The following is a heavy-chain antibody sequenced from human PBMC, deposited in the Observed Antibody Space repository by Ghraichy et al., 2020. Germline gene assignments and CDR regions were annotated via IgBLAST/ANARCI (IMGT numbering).Heavy chain of an antibody. CDR1: GYSISRAYY. J-gene: IGHJ6*03. CDR3: ARAPSADYMDV. Sequence: GSLRLSCTVAGYSISRAYYWGWIRQPPGKGLEWIGNIYHGGSTYYNPSLKSRVTISLDTSKNQFSLKLSSVTAADTAVYYCARAPSADYMDVWGKGTTVTVSS. V-gene: IGHV4-38-2*02. CDR2: IYHGGST.